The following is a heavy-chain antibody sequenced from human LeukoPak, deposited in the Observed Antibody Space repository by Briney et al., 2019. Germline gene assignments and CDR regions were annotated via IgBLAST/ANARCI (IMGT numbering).Heavy chain of an antibody. Sequence: KTGGSLRLSCGASGFTFNDYYMTWLRQAPGKGLEWVSYISTHGSIIYYADSVKGRFAISRDNAKNSLSLQMNSLRAEDTAVYYCARGRDGYNLVDAFDIWGQGIMVTVSS. V-gene: IGHV3-11*04. CDR2: ISTHGSII. D-gene: IGHD5-24*01. CDR1: GFTFNDYY. J-gene: IGHJ3*02. CDR3: ARGRDGYNLVDAFDI.